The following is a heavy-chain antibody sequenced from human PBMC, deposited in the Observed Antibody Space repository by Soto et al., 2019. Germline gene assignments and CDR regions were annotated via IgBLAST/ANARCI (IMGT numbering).Heavy chain of an antibody. D-gene: IGHD5-18*01. J-gene: IGHJ4*02. CDR2: ISAYNGNT. V-gene: IGHV1-18*01. Sequence: QVQLVQSGAEVKKPGASVKVSCKTSGYTFTSYGFSWVRQAPGQGLEWMGWISAYNGNTNYAQKLQGRVTMTADTSTSPAYMELRSLRSDDTAVYYCAAPISYRYGLDYWGQGTLVTVSS. CDR3: AAPISYRYGLDY. CDR1: GYTFTSYG.